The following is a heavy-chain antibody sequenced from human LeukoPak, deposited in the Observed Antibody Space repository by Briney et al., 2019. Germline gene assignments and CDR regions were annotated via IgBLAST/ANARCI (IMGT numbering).Heavy chain of an antibody. Sequence: PGRSLRLSCAASVFTFSSYGMHWVRQAPGKGLEWVAVISYDGSNKYYADSVKGRFTISRDNSKNTLYLQMNSLRAEDTDVYYCSTHSSVAGHLSDYWGQGTLVTVSS. J-gene: IGHJ4*02. CDR1: VFTFSSYG. D-gene: IGHD6-19*01. CDR2: ISYDGSNK. CDR3: STHSSVAGHLSDY. V-gene: IGHV3-30*03.